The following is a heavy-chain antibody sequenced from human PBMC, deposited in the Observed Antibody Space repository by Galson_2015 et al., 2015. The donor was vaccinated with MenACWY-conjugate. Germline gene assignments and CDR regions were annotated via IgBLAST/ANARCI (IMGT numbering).Heavy chain of an antibody. CDR3: ARGVTRTSGTINWYFDF. CDR1: GDSVSSNSAA. CDR2: TYYRSRWHN. J-gene: IGHJ2*01. D-gene: IGHD6-13*01. Sequence: CAISGDSVSSNSAAWTWIRQSPSRGLEWLGRTYYRSRWHNDYAVSVKSRITIYPDTSRNQLSLQLSSVTPEDTAVYYCARGVTRTSGTINWYFDFWGRGTLVTLSS. V-gene: IGHV6-1*01.